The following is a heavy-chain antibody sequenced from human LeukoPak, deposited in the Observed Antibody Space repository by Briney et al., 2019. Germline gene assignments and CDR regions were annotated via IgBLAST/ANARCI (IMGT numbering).Heavy chain of an antibody. CDR1: GGSISSGSYY. CDR2: IYTSGST. CDR3: ARERVWRYCGGDSRGWFDP. V-gene: IGHV4-61*02. Sequence: PSETLSLTCTVSGGSISSGSYYWSWIRQPAGKGLEWIGRIYTSGSTNYNPSLKSRVTISVDTSKNQFSLKLSSVTAADTAVYYCARERVWRYCGGDSRGWFDPWGQGTLVTVSS. D-gene: IGHD2-21*02. J-gene: IGHJ5*02.